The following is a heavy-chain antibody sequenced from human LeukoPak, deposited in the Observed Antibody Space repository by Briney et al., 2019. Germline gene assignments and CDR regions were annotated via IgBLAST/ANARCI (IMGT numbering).Heavy chain of an antibody. D-gene: IGHD4-17*01. J-gene: IGHJ2*01. CDR2: ISYDGSNK. Sequence: GGSLRLSCAASGFTFSSYGIHWVRQAPGKGLEWVAVISYDGSNKDYADSVKGRFTISRDNSKNTLYLHMNSLRAEDTAVYYCAKRGDYGDYPFYFDLWGRGTLVTVSS. CDR3: AKRGDYGDYPFYFDL. CDR1: GFTFSSYG. V-gene: IGHV3-30*18.